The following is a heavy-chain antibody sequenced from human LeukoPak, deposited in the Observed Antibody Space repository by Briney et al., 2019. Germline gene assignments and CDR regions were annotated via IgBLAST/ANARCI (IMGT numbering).Heavy chain of an antibody. CDR3: VKDAPNGSVDF. J-gene: IGHJ4*02. V-gene: IGHV3-9*01. Sequence: HPGGSLRLSCVTSGFTFERYVMRWMRLAPGKGLECVSSIHPNNGGVGYAASVKGRFAISRDNARNSLYLEMTSLRPEDTAVYYCVKDAPNGSVDFWGRGTLVTVSS. CDR1: GFTFERYV. D-gene: IGHD2-8*01. CDR2: IHPNNGGV.